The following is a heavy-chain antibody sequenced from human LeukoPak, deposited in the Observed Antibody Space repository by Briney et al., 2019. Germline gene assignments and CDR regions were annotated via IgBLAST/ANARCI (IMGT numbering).Heavy chain of an antibody. CDR3: PRDRQQQLVPPAYYYYYYYMDV. V-gene: IGHV3-21*01. CDR1: GFTFSSYS. Sequence: PGGSLRLSCAASGFTFSSYSMNWVRQAPGKGLEWVSSISSSSSYIYYADSVKGRFTISRDNAKNSLYLQMNSLRAEDTAVYYCPRDRQQQLVPPAYYYYYYYMDVWGKGTTVTISS. J-gene: IGHJ6*03. D-gene: IGHD6-13*01. CDR2: ISSSSSYI.